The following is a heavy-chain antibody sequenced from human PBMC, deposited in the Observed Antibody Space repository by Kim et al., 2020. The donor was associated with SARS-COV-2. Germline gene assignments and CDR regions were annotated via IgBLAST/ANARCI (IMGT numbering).Heavy chain of an antibody. J-gene: IGHJ4*02. D-gene: IGHD3-16*01. CDR1: GLTFSNAW. CDR2: IKSKADGEAT. V-gene: IGHV3-15*01. CDR3: SSIGGSH. Sequence: GESLRLSCAVSGLTFSNAWMTWIRQAPGKGLEWVGRIKSKADGEATDYAAAVKGRFTISRDDSKNILYLQMTSLKSEDTAVYYCSSIGGSHWGPGALVTVSS.